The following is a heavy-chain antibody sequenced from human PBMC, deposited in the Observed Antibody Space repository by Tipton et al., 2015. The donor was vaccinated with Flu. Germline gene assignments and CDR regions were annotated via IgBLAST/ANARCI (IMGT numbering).Heavy chain of an antibody. CDR3: AREGGYYGSGSYYEPSHYGWFDP. Sequence: QSGAEVKKPGASVKVSCKASGYTFTSYAMHWVRQAPGQRLEWMGWINAGNGNTKYSQEFQGRVTMTTDTSTSTAYMELRSLRSDDTAVYYCAREGGYYGSGSYYEPSHYGWFDPWGQGTLVTVSS. D-gene: IGHD3-10*01. J-gene: IGHJ5*02. CDR1: GYTFTSYA. V-gene: IGHV1-3*01. CDR2: INAGNGNT.